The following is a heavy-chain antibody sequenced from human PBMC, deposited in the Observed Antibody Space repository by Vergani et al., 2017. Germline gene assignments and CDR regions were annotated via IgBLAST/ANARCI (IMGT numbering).Heavy chain of an antibody. CDR1: GFTFQAFA. D-gene: IGHD3-16*01. V-gene: IGHV3-9*01. Sequence: VEAGGGLVQPGGSLRLSCTASGFTFQAFAFHWVRQVSGRGLEWVSGIDRNYGVKNGNSFEGRFSISRDNAKKAVFLQMNNLKHEDTALYFCVTIIDYDADGPFDLWGRGTLVTFSS. CDR3: VTIIDYDADGPFDL. CDR2: IDRNYGVK. J-gene: IGHJ2*01.